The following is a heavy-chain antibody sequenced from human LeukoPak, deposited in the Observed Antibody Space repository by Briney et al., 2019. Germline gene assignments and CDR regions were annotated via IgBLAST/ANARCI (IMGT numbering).Heavy chain of an antibody. V-gene: IGHV3-23*01. CDR2: ISGSGGST. J-gene: IGHJ6*02. D-gene: IGHD6-19*01. CDR1: GFTFSSYA. CDR3: ARGQGPIAVAGIGYYYYGMDV. Sequence: PGGSLRLSCAASGFTFSSYAMSWVRQAPGKGLEWVSAISGSGGSTYYADSVKGRFTISRDNSKNTLYLQMNSLRAEDTAVYYCARGQGPIAVAGIGYYYYGMDVWGQGTTVTVSS.